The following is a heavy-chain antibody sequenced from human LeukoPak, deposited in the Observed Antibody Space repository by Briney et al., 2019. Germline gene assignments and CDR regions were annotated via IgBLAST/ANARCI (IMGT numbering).Heavy chain of an antibody. V-gene: IGHV7-4-1*02. CDR2: INTNTGNP. D-gene: IGHD3-3*01. J-gene: IGHJ4*02. Sequence: ASVKVSCKASGYTFTSYAMNWARQAPGQGLEWMGWINTNTGNPTYAQGFTGRFVFSLDTSVSTAYLQISSPKAEDTAVYYCARKVGYYDFRSGYYSDYYFDYWGQGTLVTVSS. CDR3: ARKVGYYDFRSGYYSDYYFDY. CDR1: GYTFTSYA.